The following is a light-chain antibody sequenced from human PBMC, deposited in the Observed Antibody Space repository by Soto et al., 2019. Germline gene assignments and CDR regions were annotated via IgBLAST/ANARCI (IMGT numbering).Light chain of an antibody. CDR2: HAS. Sequence: ENVLTQSPGTLSLSPGERATLSCRASQSISSSYLAWYQQKPGQTPRLLIYHASNRATGIPDRFSGSGSGTDFTLTISRLGPEDFAVYYCQQYGDSLLTFGGGTKVEIK. J-gene: IGKJ4*01. CDR3: QQYGDSLLT. V-gene: IGKV3-20*01. CDR1: QSISSSY.